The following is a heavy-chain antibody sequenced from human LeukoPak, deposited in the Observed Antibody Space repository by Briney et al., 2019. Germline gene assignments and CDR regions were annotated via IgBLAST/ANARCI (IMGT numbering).Heavy chain of an antibody. Sequence: SETLSLTCAVYGGSFSGYYWSWIRQPPGKGLEWIGEINHSGSTNYNPSLKSRVTISVDTSKNQFSLKLSSVTAADTAVYYCARAPYDFWSGYYPHFEYWGQGTLVTVSS. CDR2: INHSGST. D-gene: IGHD3-3*01. CDR1: GGSFSGYY. J-gene: IGHJ4*02. V-gene: IGHV4-34*01. CDR3: ARAPYDFWSGYYPHFEY.